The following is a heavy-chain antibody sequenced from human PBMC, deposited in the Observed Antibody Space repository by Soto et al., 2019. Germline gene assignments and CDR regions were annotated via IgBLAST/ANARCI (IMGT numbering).Heavy chain of an antibody. Sequence: SVKVSCKASGGTFSSYTISWVRQAPGQGLEWMGRIIPILGIANYAQKFQGRVTITADKSTSTAYMELSSLRSEDTAVYYCATPFGSGSSLPYYYYMDVWGKGTTVTVSS. J-gene: IGHJ6*03. CDR3: ATPFGSGSSLPYYYYMDV. CDR1: GGTFSSYT. CDR2: IIPILGIA. V-gene: IGHV1-69*02. D-gene: IGHD3-10*01.